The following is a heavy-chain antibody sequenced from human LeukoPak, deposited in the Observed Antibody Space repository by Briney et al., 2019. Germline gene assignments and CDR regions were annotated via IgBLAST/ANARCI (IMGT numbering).Heavy chain of an antibody. CDR1: GGSFSDYY. J-gene: IGHJ4*02. CDR2: INHSGST. Sequence: SSETLSLTCAVYGGSFSDYYWSWIRQPPGKGLEWIGEINHSGSTNYNPSLKSRVTISVDTSKNQFSLKLSSVTAADTAVYYCARGSIAVAGTAIDYWGQGTLVTVSS. CDR3: ARGSIAVAGTAIDY. D-gene: IGHD6-19*01. V-gene: IGHV4-34*01.